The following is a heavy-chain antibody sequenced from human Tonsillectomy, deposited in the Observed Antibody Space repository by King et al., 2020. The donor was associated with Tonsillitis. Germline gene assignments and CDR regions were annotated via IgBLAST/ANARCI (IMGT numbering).Heavy chain of an antibody. V-gene: IGHV4-30-2*01. CDR1: GGSIRSVGYS. D-gene: IGHD6-13*01. Sequence: QLQESGSGLVRPSQTLSLTCAVSGGSIRSVGYSWSWIRQPPGEGLEWIGYIYHSGNTYYNPSLKSRVTILVDRSKNHFSLELNSVTAADTAVYYCARTKMAVGGTRLYWFDPWGQGVLVTVSS. CDR3: ARTKMAVGGTRLYWFDP. J-gene: IGHJ5*02. CDR2: IYHSGNT.